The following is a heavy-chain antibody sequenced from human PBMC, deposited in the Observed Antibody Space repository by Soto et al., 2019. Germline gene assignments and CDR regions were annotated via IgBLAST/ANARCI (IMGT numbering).Heavy chain of an antibody. CDR1: GFTFSSYG. D-gene: IGHD6-6*01. J-gene: IGHJ3*02. Sequence: PGVALRLSCAASGFTFSSYGMHWVRQSPGKGQEWVAVISYDGSNKYYADSVKGRFTISRDNSKNTLYLQMNSLRAEDTAVYYCAKGTTPGAARMDAFDIWGQGTMVTVSS. V-gene: IGHV3-30*18. CDR3: AKGTTPGAARMDAFDI. CDR2: ISYDGSNK.